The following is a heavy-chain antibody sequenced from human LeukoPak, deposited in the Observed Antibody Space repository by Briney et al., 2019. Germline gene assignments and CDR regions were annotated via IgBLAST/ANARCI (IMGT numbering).Heavy chain of an antibody. CDR1: GGSISSGGYY. J-gene: IGHJ4*02. CDR3: ARVSAAGTLVDY. Sequence: SETPSLTCTVSGGSISSGGYYWSWIRQHPGKGLEWIGYIYYSGSTYYNPSLKSRVTISVDTSKNQFSLKLSSVTAADTAVYYCARVSAAGTLVDYWGQGTLVTVSS. CDR2: IYYSGST. D-gene: IGHD6-13*01. V-gene: IGHV4-31*03.